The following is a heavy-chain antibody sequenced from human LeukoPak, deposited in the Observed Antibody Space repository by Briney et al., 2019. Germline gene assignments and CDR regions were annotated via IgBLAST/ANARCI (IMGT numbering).Heavy chain of an antibody. Sequence: GASVKVSCKASGGTFISYAISWVRQAPGQGLEWMGGIIPIFGTANYAQKFQGRVTITADESTSTAYMELSSLRSEDTAVYYCARVGVYSGSYYLSLTPDHDAFDIWGQGTMVTVSS. V-gene: IGHV1-69*13. CDR3: ARVGVYSGSYYLSLTPDHDAFDI. D-gene: IGHD1-26*01. CDR2: IIPIFGTA. J-gene: IGHJ3*02. CDR1: GGTFISYA.